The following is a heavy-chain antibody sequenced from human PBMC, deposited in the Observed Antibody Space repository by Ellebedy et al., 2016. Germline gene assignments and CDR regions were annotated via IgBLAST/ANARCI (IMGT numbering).Heavy chain of an antibody. V-gene: IGHV3-23*01. CDR1: GFTFSSYA. J-gene: IGHJ5*02. CDR3: AKEGGYSGSDWYNWFDP. CDR2: ISVAVSST. D-gene: IGHD5-12*01. Sequence: GGSLRLSCAASGFTFSSYAMSWVRQAPGEGLEWVSTISVAVSSTHYADSVRGRFTISRDNSKNTLYLQMNSLRAEDTALYYCAKEGGYSGSDWYNWFDPWGQGTLVTVSS.